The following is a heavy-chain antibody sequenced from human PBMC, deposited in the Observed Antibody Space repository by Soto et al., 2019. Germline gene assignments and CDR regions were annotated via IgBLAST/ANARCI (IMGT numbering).Heavy chain of an antibody. CDR1: GGSFSGYY. Sequence: ASETLSLTCAVYGGSFSGYYWSWIRQPPGKGLEWIGEINHSGSTNYNPSLKSRVTISVDTSKNQFSLKLSSVTAADTAVYYCARGLGRIAAAGTVYMDVWGKGTTVTVSS. CDR3: ARGLGRIAAAGTVYMDV. V-gene: IGHV4-34*01. D-gene: IGHD6-13*01. CDR2: INHSGST. J-gene: IGHJ6*03.